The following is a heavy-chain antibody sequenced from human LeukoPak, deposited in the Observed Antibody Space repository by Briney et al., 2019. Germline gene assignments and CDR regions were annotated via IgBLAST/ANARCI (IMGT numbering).Heavy chain of an antibody. CDR1: GFTFSSYS. CDR3: ARLQLERRENAFDI. CDR2: ISSSSSYI. D-gene: IGHD1-1*01. Sequence: PGGSLRLSCAASGFTFSSYSMNWVRQAPGKGLEWVSSISSSSSYIYYADSAKGRFTISRDNAKNSLYLQMNSLRAEDTAVYYCARLQLERRENAFDIWGQGTMVTVSS. V-gene: IGHV3-21*01. J-gene: IGHJ3*02.